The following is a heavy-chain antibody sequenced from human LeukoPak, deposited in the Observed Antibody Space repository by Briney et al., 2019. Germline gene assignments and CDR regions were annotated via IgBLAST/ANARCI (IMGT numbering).Heavy chain of an antibody. CDR1: GGSISSSSYY. CDR2: IYYSRST. V-gene: IGHV4-39*07. Sequence: SETLSLTCTVSGGSISSSSYYWGWIRQPPGKGLEWIGSIYYSRSTYHNPSLKSRVTISVDTSKNQFSLKLSSVTAADTAVYYCARGYYDRFPGTPNWYFDLWGRGTLVTVSS. D-gene: IGHD3-22*01. CDR3: ARGYYDRFPGTPNWYFDL. J-gene: IGHJ2*01.